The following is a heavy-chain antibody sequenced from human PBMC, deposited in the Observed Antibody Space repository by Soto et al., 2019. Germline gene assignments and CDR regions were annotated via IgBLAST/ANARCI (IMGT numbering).Heavy chain of an antibody. J-gene: IGHJ6*02. CDR3: APLSVSLSGPYGIHV. CDR1: GYSVSSSDYY. CDR2: MFYSGLT. V-gene: IGHV4-39*01. Sequence: SETLSLTCSVSGYSVSSSDYYWAWIRQPPGKGLEWIGSMFYSGLTYYNPSLKSRVTLSVDTSKNQFSVRLNSVTAADTAVYYCAPLSVSLSGPYGIHVWGQGTTITVSS. D-gene: IGHD2-15*01.